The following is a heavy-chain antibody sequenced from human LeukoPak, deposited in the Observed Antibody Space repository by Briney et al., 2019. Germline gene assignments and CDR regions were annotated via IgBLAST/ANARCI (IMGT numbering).Heavy chain of an antibody. CDR3: AKAKRYCSSTSCPDAFDI. CDR1: GFTFDDYA. J-gene: IGHJ3*02. V-gene: IGHV3-9*01. CDR2: ISWNSGSI. D-gene: IGHD2-2*01. Sequence: PGGSLRLSCAASGFTFDDYAMHWVRQAPGKGLEWVSGISWNSGSIGYADSVKGRFTISRDNAKNSLYLQMNSLRAEDTAVYYCAKAKRYCSSTSCPDAFDIWGQGTMVTVSS.